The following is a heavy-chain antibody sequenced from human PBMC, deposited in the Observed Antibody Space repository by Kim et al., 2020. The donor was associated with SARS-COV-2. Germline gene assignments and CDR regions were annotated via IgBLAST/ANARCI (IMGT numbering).Heavy chain of an antibody. CDR3: ARGAYSGYDLGDFYWFDP. CDR2: INTNTGNP. V-gene: IGHV7-4-1*02. Sequence: ASVKVSCKASGYTFTSYAINWVRQAPGQGLEWMGWINTNTGNPTYAQGFTGRFVFSLDTSVSTAYLQISSLKAEDTAMYYCARGAYSGYDLGDFYWFDPWGQGTLVTVSS. J-gene: IGHJ5*02. CDR1: GYTFTSYA. D-gene: IGHD5-12*01.